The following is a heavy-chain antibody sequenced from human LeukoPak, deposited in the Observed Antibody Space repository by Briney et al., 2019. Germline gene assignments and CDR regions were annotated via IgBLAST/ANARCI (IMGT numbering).Heavy chain of an antibody. J-gene: IGHJ4*02. Sequence: PGGSLRLSCAASGFTFSSYGMSWVRQAPGKGLEWVSAISGSGGSTYYADSVKGRFTISRDNSKNTLYLQMNSLRAEDTAVYYCATGVLRYFDWLLQKEDYWGQGTLVTVSS. CDR1: GFTFSSYG. CDR2: ISGSGGST. D-gene: IGHD3-9*01. V-gene: IGHV3-23*01. CDR3: ATGVLRYFDWLLQKEDY.